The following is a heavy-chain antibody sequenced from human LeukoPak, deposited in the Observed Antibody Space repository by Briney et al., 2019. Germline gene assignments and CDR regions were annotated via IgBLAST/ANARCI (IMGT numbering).Heavy chain of an antibody. V-gene: IGHV3-21*01. J-gene: IGHJ3*02. CDR2: ISSSSSYI. D-gene: IGHD3-16*01. CDR3: ARERGVLDAFDI. CDR1: GFTFSSYS. Sequence: GGSLRLSCAASGFTFSSYSMNWVRQAPGKGLEWVSSISSSSSYIYYADSVKGRFTISRDNAKNSLYLQINSLREDDTAIYYCARERGVLDAFDIWGQGTIVTVFS.